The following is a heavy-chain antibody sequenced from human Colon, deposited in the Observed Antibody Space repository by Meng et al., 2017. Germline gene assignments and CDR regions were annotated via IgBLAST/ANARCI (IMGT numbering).Heavy chain of an antibody. CDR1: GFSLSNSEVG. J-gene: IGHJ5*02. CDR3: AHHTPGVAVTGTPYNWFDP. D-gene: IGHD6-19*01. CDR2: IYWDDDK. V-gene: IGHV2-5*02. Sequence: QITLKESGPTLLKPTQTLTLTCTFSGFSLSNSEVGVGGIRQPPGKALEWLALIYWDDDKRYSPSLRGRLTITKDTSRDQVVLTMTDMAPDDTATYFCAHHTPGVAVTGTPYNWFDPWGQGTLVTVSS.